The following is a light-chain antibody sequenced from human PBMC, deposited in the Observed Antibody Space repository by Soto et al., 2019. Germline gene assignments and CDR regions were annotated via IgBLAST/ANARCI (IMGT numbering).Light chain of an antibody. J-gene: IGLJ1*01. Sequence: QSVLAXPASVSGSPGQSITISCTGTSSDVGGHNSVSWYRQDPGKAPKLMIYDVSNRPSGVSDRFSGSKSGNTASLTISGLQIEDEADYYCSSFTSSVTYVFGTGTKVTVL. CDR2: DVS. V-gene: IGLV2-14*01. CDR1: SSDVGGHNS. CDR3: SSFTSSVTYV.